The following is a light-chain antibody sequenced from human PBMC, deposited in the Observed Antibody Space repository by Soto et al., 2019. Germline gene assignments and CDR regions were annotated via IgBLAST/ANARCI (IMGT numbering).Light chain of an antibody. CDR3: QQFNSYPIT. CDR1: QDIRGA. J-gene: IGKJ5*01. Sequence: AIQVTQSPSSLSASVGDRVTITCRASQDIRGALAWYQQKPGKAPKLLIYDVSTLESGVPSRFSGSGSGTEFTLAISSLQPEDFGTYYGQQFNSYPITFGHGKRLEIK. V-gene: IGKV1-13*02. CDR2: DVS.